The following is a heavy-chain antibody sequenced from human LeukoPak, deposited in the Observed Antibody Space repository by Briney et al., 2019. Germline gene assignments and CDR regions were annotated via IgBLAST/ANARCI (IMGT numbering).Heavy chain of an antibody. Sequence: ASVKVSCKASGYTFTGYYMHWVRQAPGQGLEWMGITNPSGGSTSYAQKFQGRVTMTRDTSTSTVYMELSSLRSEDTAVYYCAREFVLARTGYGYGYSYFDYWGQGTLVTVSS. V-gene: IGHV1-46*01. D-gene: IGHD5-18*01. CDR2: TNPSGGST. CDR3: AREFVLARTGYGYGYSYFDY. CDR1: GYTFTGYY. J-gene: IGHJ4*02.